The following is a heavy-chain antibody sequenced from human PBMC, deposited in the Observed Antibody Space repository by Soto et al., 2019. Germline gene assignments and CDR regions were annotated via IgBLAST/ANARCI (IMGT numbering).Heavy chain of an antibody. CDR1: GGTFSSYT. V-gene: IGHV1-69*08. CDR2: IIPILGIA. Sequence: QVQLVQSGAEVKKPGSSVKVSCKASGGTFSSYTISWVRQAPGQGLEWMGRIIPILGIANYAQKFQGRVTITADKSTSTAYMELSSLRSEDTAVYYCAREVPAAIPVYYYGMDVWGQGTTVTVSS. CDR3: AREVPAAIPVYYYGMDV. J-gene: IGHJ6*02. D-gene: IGHD2-2*01.